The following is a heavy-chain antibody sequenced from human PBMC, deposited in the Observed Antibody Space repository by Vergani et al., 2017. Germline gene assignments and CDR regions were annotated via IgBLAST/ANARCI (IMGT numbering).Heavy chain of an antibody. CDR2: INPNSGGT. CDR1: GYTFTGYY. D-gene: IGHD2-2*01. CDR3: ARVPPYYCSSTSCWDDAFDI. Sequence: QVQLVQSGAEVKKPGASVKVSCKASGYTFTGYYMHWVRQAPGQGLEWMGWINPNSGGTNYAQKFQGRVTMTRDTSISTAYMELSRLRSDDTAVYYCARVPPYYCSSTSCWDDAFDIWGQGTMVTVSS. J-gene: IGHJ3*02. V-gene: IGHV1-2*02.